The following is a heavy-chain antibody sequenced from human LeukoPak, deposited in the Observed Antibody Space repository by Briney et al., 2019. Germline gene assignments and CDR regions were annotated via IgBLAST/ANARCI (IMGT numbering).Heavy chain of an antibody. Sequence: GGSLRLSCAASGFTFSNYWMSWVRQAPGKGLEWVANIKHGGSEKYYVDSVKGRFTISRDNAKNSLYLQMNSLRAEDTAVYYCASPIRGVDYWGRGTLVTVSS. D-gene: IGHD3-10*01. CDR3: ASPIRGVDY. V-gene: IGHV3-7*01. CDR1: GFTFSNYW. CDR2: IKHGGSEK. J-gene: IGHJ4*02.